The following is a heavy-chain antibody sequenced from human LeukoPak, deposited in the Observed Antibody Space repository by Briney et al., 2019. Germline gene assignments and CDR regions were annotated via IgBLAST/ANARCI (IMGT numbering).Heavy chain of an antibody. Sequence: ASVKVSCKASGGTFSSYAISWVRQAPGQGLEWMGRIIPIFGTANYAQKFRGRVTITTDESTSTAYMELSSLRSEDTAVYYCARESGVVAATVFIYYFDYWGQGTLVIVSS. CDR1: GGTFSSYA. J-gene: IGHJ4*02. CDR3: ARESGVVAATVFIYYFDY. CDR2: IIPIFGTA. D-gene: IGHD2-15*01. V-gene: IGHV1-69*05.